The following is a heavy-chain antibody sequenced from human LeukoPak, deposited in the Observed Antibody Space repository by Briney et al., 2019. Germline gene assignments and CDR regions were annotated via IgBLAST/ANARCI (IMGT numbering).Heavy chain of an antibody. CDR3: ASSKFLGHSGTVAAFDI. J-gene: IGHJ3*02. CDR1: GFTFSSYA. CDR2: ISGSGGST. Sequence: GGSLRLSCAASGFTFSSYAMSWVRQAPGKGLEWVSAISGSGGSTYYADSVKGRFTISRDNSKNTLYLQMNSLTADDTAVYYCASSKFLGHSGTVAAFDIWGQGTMVTVSS. D-gene: IGHD5-12*01. V-gene: IGHV3-23*01.